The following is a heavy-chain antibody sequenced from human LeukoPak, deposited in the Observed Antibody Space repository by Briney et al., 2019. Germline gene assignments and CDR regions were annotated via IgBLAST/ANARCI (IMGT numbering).Heavy chain of an antibody. Sequence: ASVKVSCKVSGYTLTELSMHWVRQAPGKGLEWMGGFDPEDGETIYAQKFQGRVTMTEDTSTDTAYMELSCLRSEDTAVYYCATDLAIVGATRRDYWGQGTLVTVSS. V-gene: IGHV1-24*01. CDR2: FDPEDGET. CDR3: ATDLAIVGATRRDY. D-gene: IGHD1-26*01. CDR1: GYTLTELS. J-gene: IGHJ4*02.